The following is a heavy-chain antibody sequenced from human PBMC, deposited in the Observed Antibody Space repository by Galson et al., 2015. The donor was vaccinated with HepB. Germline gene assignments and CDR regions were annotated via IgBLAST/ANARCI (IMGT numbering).Heavy chain of an antibody. J-gene: IGHJ3*02. CDR2: INPYSGGA. CDR1: GYTFTGYY. V-gene: IGHV1-2*04. D-gene: IGHD3/OR15-3a*01. Sequence: SCKASGYTFTGYYLHWVRQAPGQGLEWMGWINPYSGGANYAQKFQDWVTMTRDTSISTAYMELRRLRSDDTAVYYCARGGLGPNDAFDIWGQGTMVTVSS. CDR3: ARGGLGPNDAFDI.